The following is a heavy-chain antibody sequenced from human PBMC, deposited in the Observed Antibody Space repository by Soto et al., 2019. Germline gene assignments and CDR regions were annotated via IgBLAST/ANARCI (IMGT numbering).Heavy chain of an antibody. Sequence: ASVKVSCKASGYTFTSYGISWVRQAPGQGLEWMGWISAYNGNTNYAQKLQGRVTMTTDTSTSTAYMELRSLRSDDTAVYYCARERGGAGEGTNGVCYPNWFYPWGQGTLVTVAS. D-gene: IGHD2-8*01. V-gene: IGHV1-18*01. J-gene: IGHJ5*02. CDR2: ISAYNGNT. CDR3: ARERGGAGEGTNGVCYPNWFYP. CDR1: GYTFTSYG.